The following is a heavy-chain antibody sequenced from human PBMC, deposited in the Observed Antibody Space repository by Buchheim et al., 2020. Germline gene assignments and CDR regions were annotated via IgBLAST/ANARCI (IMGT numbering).Heavy chain of an antibody. V-gene: IGHV1-69*04. CDR3: ARDGEYYDFWSGYYQVGNRTYGMDV. D-gene: IGHD3-3*01. CDR2: IIPILGIA. J-gene: IGHJ6*02. CDR1: GGTFSSYA. Sequence: QVQLVQSGAEVKKPGSSVKVSCKASGGTFSSYAISWVRQAPGQGLEWMGRIIPILGIANYAQKLQGRVTITADKSTSTAYMELSSLRSEDTAVYYCARDGEYYDFWSGYYQVGNRTYGMDVWGQGTT.